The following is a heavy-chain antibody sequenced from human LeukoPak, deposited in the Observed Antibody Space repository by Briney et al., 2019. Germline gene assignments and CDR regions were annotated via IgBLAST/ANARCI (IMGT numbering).Heavy chain of an antibody. J-gene: IGHJ4*02. CDR2: ISSSGSTR. CDR1: GFTFTNSV. CDR3: AREVAATPDYFDY. Sequence: GGSLRLSCAASGFTFTNSVMNWVRQAPGKGLEWVSYISSSGSTRYYADTLKGGFTISRDYAKNSLYLQMSSLRAEDTAVYYCAREVAATPDYFDYWGQGTLVTVSS. D-gene: IGHD2-15*01. V-gene: IGHV3-48*03.